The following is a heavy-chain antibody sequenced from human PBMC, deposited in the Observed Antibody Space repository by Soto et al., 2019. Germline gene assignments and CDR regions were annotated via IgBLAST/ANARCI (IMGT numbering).Heavy chain of an antibody. CDR2: MSGSGGST. V-gene: IGHV3-23*01. J-gene: IGHJ6*02. D-gene: IGHD3-3*02. CDR1: GFTFNNYA. Sequence: EVQLLESGGGFVQPGGSMRLSCVASGFTFNNYAMNWVRQAPGKGPEWVSVMSGSGGSTFYADSVRGRFTTSRDTSKHTVYLKMDRLRVEDPAIYYCVKALGYWLFAMGGGMDGWGRGTTGTVSS. CDR3: VKALGYWLFAMGGGMDG.